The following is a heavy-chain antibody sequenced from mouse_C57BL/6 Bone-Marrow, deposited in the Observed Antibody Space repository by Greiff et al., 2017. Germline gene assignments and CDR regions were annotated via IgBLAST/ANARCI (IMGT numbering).Heavy chain of an antibody. CDR3: ALITTAFDV. Sequence: VQLQQSGAELVKPGASVKLSCTASGFNINDYYMHWVKQRTEQGLEWIGRIDPEDGETKYAPQFPGKAPITADTSSNTAYLQLSSLTSEDTAGYYCALITTAFDVWGTGTTVTVSS. CDR1: GFNINDYY. V-gene: IGHV14-2*01. D-gene: IGHD1-1*01. J-gene: IGHJ1*03. CDR2: IDPEDGET.